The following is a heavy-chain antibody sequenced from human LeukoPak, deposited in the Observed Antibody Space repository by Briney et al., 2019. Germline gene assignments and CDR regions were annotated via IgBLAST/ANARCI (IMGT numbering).Heavy chain of an antibody. J-gene: IGHJ1*01. CDR1: GYTFTSYG. CDR3: ARERNEDSSGYYGGLRGYFQH. D-gene: IGHD3-22*01. Sequence: ASVKVSCKASGYTFTSYGISWVRQAPGQGLEWMGWISAYNGNTNYAQKFQGRVTITADKSTSTAYMELSSLRSEDTAVYYCARERNEDSSGYYGGLRGYFQHWGQGTLVTVSS. CDR2: ISAYNGNT. V-gene: IGHV1-18*01.